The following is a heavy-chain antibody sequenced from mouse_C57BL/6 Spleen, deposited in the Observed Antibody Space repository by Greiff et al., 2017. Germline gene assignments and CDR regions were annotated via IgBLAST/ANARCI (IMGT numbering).Heavy chain of an antibody. CDR3: ARVRDGYLDV. J-gene: IGHJ1*03. Sequence: VQLQESGAELARPGASVKLSCKASGYTFTSYGISWVKQRTGQGLEWIGEIYPRSGNTYYNEKFKGKATLTADKSSSTAYMELLSRTSEDSAVYFCARVRDGYLDVWGTGTTVTVSS. V-gene: IGHV1-81*01. D-gene: IGHD2-3*01. CDR1: GYTFTSYG. CDR2: IYPRSGNT.